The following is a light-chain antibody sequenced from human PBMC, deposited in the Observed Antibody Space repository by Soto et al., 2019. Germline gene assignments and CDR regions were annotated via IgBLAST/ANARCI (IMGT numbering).Light chain of an antibody. V-gene: IGLV4-69*01. CDR1: SGHSSYP. J-gene: IGLJ2*01. Sequence: QLVLTQSPSASASLGASVKLTCTLSSGHSSYPIAWHQQQPEKGPRYLMKVNSDGSHSKGDGIPDRFSGSTSGAERYLTISSLQSEDEADYYCQTWGTGIVVFGGGTKLTVL. CDR2: VNSDGSH. CDR3: QTWGTGIVV.